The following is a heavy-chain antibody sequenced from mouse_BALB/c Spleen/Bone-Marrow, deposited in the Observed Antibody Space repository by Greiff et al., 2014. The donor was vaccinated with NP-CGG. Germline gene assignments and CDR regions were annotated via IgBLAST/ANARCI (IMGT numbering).Heavy chain of an antibody. CDR3: ARDYGHDAGFAWFVY. J-gene: IGHJ3*01. CDR1: GYTFTTYW. D-gene: IGHD2-14*01. V-gene: IGHV1S81*02. CDR2: INPSNGRT. Sequence: VQLQQSGAELVKPGASVKLSCRASGYTFTTYWMHWVKQRPGQGLEWIGEINPSNGRTNYNEKFKSKATLTVDKSSSTAYMQLSSLTSEDSAVYYCARDYGHDAGFAWFVYWGQGTLVTVSA.